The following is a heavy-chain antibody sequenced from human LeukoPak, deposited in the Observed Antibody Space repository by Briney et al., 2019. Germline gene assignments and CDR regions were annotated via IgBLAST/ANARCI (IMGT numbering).Heavy chain of an antibody. D-gene: IGHD6-19*01. CDR1: DDSFSSHY. J-gene: IGHJ6*03. CDR2: ISYIGST. V-gene: IGHV4-59*11. Sequence: SETLSLTCAVSDDSFSSHYWTWIRQPPGKGLEWIGYISYIGSTNYNPSLKSRVTISVDTSKNQFSLKLSSVTAADTAVYYCARDVSGIAVAGTAEYYYYYYYMDVWGKGTTVTVSS. CDR3: ARDVSGIAVAGTAEYYYYYYYMDV.